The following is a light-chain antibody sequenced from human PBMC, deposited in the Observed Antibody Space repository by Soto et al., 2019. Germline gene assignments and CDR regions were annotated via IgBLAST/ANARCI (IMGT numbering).Light chain of an antibody. CDR3: NSYTSSNTLV. CDR2: EVS. V-gene: IGLV2-14*01. CDR1: NNDISFFNY. J-gene: IGLJ1*01. Sequence: QSVLTQPASVSGSLGHSITICCTPTNNDISFFNYVSWYQQHSGKAPKLIIYEVSSRPSGVSNRFSGSRSGNTASLTISGLQTEDEADYYCNSYTSSNTLVCGTGPKVTVL.